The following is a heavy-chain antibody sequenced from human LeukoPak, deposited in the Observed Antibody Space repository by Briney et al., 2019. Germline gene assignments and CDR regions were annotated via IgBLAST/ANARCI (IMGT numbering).Heavy chain of an antibody. CDR1: GFTFSRYV. Sequence: PGGSLRLSCAASGFTFSRYVMSWVRQAPGKGLEWVSSISSSSSYIYYADSVKGRFTISRDNAKNSLYLQMNSLRAEDTAVYYCAATPEYYDSSGYQPYRHYYYGMDVWGQGTTVTVSS. D-gene: IGHD3-22*01. V-gene: IGHV3-21*01. J-gene: IGHJ6*02. CDR3: AATPEYYDSSGYQPYRHYYYGMDV. CDR2: ISSSSSYI.